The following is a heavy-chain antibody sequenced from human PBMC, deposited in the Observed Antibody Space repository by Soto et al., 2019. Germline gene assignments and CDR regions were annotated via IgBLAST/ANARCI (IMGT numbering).Heavy chain of an antibody. V-gene: IGHV1-18*01. J-gene: IGHJ4*02. Sequence: SVKVSCKASGYTFTSYGISWVRQAPGQGLEWMGWISAYNGNTNYAQKLQGRVTITTDTSTSTAYMELRSLRSDDTAVYYCARGPLSVCSSTSCYTHSDYWGQGTLVTVSS. CDR3: ARGPLSVCSSTSCYTHSDY. D-gene: IGHD2-2*02. CDR1: GYTFTSYG. CDR2: ISAYNGNT.